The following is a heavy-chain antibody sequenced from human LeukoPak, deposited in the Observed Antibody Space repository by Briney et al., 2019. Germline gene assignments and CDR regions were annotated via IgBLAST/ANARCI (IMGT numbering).Heavy chain of an antibody. V-gene: IGHV3-30*18. D-gene: IGHD6-13*01. Sequence: GSLRLSCAASGFTFSSYGVHWVRQAPGKGLEWVAVISYDGSNKYYADSVKGRFTISRDNSKNTLYLQMNSLRAEDTAVYYCAKDVRAAAGAKTYFDYWGQGTLVTVSS. CDR1: GFTFSSYG. CDR2: ISYDGSNK. CDR3: AKDVRAAAGAKTYFDY. J-gene: IGHJ4*02.